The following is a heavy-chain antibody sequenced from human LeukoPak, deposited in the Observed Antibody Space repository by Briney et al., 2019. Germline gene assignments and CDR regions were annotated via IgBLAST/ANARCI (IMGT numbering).Heavy chain of an antibody. D-gene: IGHD6-13*01. Sequence: ASVKVSCKASGGTFSSYAISWVRQAPGQGLEWMGRIIPILGIANYAQKFQGRVTITADKSTSTAYMELSSLRSEDTAVYYCARASGSSSWYSDYWGQGTLVTVSS. CDR3: ARASGSSSWYSDY. V-gene: IGHV1-69*04. CDR2: IIPILGIA. CDR1: GGTFSSYA. J-gene: IGHJ4*02.